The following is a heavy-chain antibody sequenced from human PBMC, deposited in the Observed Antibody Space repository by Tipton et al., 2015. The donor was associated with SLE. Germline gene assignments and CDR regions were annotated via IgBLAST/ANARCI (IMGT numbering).Heavy chain of an antibody. J-gene: IGHJ6*02. CDR2: VNHSGST. D-gene: IGHD1-26*01. CDR1: GGSFSGYY. Sequence: TLSLTCAVYGGSFSGYYWSWFRQPPGKGLEWIGEVNHSGSTNYNPSLKSRVTISRDTSKKQFSLKVNSVTAADTAVYYCARHSGTYFYFYGMDVWGQGTTVIVSS. CDR3: ARHSGTYFYFYGMDV. V-gene: IGHV4-34*01.